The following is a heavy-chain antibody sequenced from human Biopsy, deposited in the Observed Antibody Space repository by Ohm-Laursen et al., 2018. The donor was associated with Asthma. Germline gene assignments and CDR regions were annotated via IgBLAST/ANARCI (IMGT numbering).Heavy chain of an antibody. CDR1: GFTFGDYW. D-gene: IGHD3-3*01. J-gene: IGHJ1*01. V-gene: IGHV3-7*01. CDR3: ARTFYFWSPYHAEHYQL. Sequence: SLRLSCTASGFTFGDYWMSWVRQVPGKGLEWVANIKHDGTEKNHVDSLKGRFTISRDNAKNSLYLQMNSLRAEDTAVYYCARTFYFWSPYHAEHYQLWGPGTLVTVSS. CDR2: IKHDGTEK.